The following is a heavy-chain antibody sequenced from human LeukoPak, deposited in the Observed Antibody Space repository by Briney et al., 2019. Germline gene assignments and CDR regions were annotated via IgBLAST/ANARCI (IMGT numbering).Heavy chain of an antibody. CDR2: INPNIGGT. CDR3: ARVGERGPRHYYDSSGYPAPYYFDY. V-gene: IGHV1-2*02. Sequence: ASVKVSCKASGYTFTGYYMHWVRQAPGQGLEWMGWINPNIGGTNYAQKFQGRVTMTRDTSISTAYMELSRLRSDDTAVYYCARVGERGPRHYYDSSGYPAPYYFDYWGQGTLVTVSS. D-gene: IGHD3-22*01. CDR1: GYTFTGYY. J-gene: IGHJ4*02.